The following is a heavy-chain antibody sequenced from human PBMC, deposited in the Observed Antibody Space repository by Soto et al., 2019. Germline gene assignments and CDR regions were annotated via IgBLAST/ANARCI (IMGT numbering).Heavy chain of an antibody. CDR3: AKSAVAGTFDY. Sequence: GESLRLSFAASGFTFSNFDMNWVRQAPGKGLEWVSAISGSGDSTYYADSVKGRFTISRDNSKNTLYLQMNSLRAEDTAVYYCAKSAVAGTFDYLGQGTLVTVSS. D-gene: IGHD6-19*01. V-gene: IGHV3-23*01. J-gene: IGHJ4*02. CDR1: GFTFSNFD. CDR2: ISGSGDST.